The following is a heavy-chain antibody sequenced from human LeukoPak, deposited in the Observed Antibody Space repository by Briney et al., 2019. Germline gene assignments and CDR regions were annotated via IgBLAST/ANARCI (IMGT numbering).Heavy chain of an antibody. D-gene: IGHD6-19*01. V-gene: IGHV3-33*01. CDR2: IWFDGSTK. CDR1: GFSFKDTG. CDR3: ARALAVAGTGGFDP. Sequence: GRSLRLSCAASGFSFKDTGMHWVRQAPGKGPEWLTIIWFDGSTKYYADSVKGRFTVSRDNSQNILYLQMNDLRAEDTAVYYCARALAVAGTGGFDPWGQGTLVTVSS. J-gene: IGHJ5*02.